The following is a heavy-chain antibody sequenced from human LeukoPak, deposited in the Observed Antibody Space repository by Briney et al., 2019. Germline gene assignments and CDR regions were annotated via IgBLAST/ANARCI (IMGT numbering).Heavy chain of an antibody. J-gene: IGHJ4*02. CDR3: ARDRVTMVRGGEELFDY. CDR2: ISTEGTGT. CDR1: GFTFSNHW. V-gene: IGHV3-74*01. D-gene: IGHD3-10*01. Sequence: GGSLRLSCVASGFTFSNHWMHWVRQAPGKGLVWVSRISTEGTGTNYADSVKGRFTISRDNAKNSLYLQMNSLRAEDTAVYYCARDRVTMVRGGEELFDYWGQGTLVTVSS.